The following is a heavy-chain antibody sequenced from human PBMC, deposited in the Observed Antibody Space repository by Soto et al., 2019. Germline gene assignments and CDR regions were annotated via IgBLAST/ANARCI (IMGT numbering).Heavy chain of an antibody. CDR2: IIPIFGTA. CDR1: GGTFSSYA. D-gene: IGHD1-7*01. J-gene: IGHJ5*02. CDR3: ARGGRNWNYLGTHFDP. V-gene: IGHV1-69*06. Sequence: QVQLVQSGAEVKKPGSSVKVSCKASGGTFSSYAISWVRQAPGQGLEWMGGIIPIFGTAYYAQKFQGRVTITADKSTSTAYMELSSLRSEDTAVYYCARGGRNWNYLGTHFDPWGQGTLVTVSS.